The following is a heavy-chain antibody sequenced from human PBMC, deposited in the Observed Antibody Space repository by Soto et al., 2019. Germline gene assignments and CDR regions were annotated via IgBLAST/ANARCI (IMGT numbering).Heavy chain of an antibody. Sequence: ASVKVSCKASGYTFTVYYMHCVRQAPGQGLEWMGWINPKSGGTMYPQKFQGRVTMSWHTSISTDYMALTSLRSDDTAVYYCARDLGKGRGSAVFDYWGPGTLVAVCS. V-gene: IGHV1-2*02. D-gene: IGHD1-26*01. CDR2: INPKSGGT. J-gene: IGHJ4*02. CDR3: ARDLGKGRGSAVFDY. CDR1: GYTFTVYY.